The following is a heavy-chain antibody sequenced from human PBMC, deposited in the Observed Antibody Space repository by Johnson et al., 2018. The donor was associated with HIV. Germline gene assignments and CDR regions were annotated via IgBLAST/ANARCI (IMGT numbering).Heavy chain of an antibody. CDR1: GFTFSSYA. V-gene: IGHV3-30-3*01. CDR3: AIIPPGGAGKGADAFDI. J-gene: IGHJ3*02. D-gene: IGHD1-26*01. Sequence: QVQLVESGGGVVQPGRSLRLSCAASGFTFSSYAMHWVRQAPGKGLEWVAVISYDGSNKYYADSVKGRFTISIDNSKNTLYLQMNSLRAEDTAVYYCAIIPPGGAGKGADAFDIWGQGTMVTVSS. CDR2: ISYDGSNK.